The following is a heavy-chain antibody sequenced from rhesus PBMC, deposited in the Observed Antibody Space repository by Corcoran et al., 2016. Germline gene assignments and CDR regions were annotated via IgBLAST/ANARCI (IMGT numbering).Heavy chain of an antibody. D-gene: IGHD6-31*01. CDR2: IYGNSAST. V-gene: IGHV4S7*01. CDR3: ARGRSSGWYYFDY. Sequence: QVQLQESGPGLVKPSETLSLTCAVSGGSISGGYYWGWIRQHPGKGLEWIGNIYGNSASTYYNPSLKSRVTISKDTSKNQFSLKLSSVTAADTAVYYCARGRSSGWYYFDYWGQGVLVTVSS. CDR1: GGSISGGYY. J-gene: IGHJ4*01.